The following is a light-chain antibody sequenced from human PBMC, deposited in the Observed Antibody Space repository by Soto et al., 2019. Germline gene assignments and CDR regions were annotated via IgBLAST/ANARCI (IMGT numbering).Light chain of an antibody. Sequence: DIQMTQSPSSVSASIGDRVTITFRASQDIGRRLAWFQQKPGKAPKLLIYKASTLKSGVPSRFSGSGSGTEFTLTISSLQPDDFATYYCPHYNSYSEAFGQGTKVDIK. CDR2: KAS. CDR1: QDIGRR. CDR3: PHYNSYSEA. J-gene: IGKJ1*01. V-gene: IGKV1-5*03.